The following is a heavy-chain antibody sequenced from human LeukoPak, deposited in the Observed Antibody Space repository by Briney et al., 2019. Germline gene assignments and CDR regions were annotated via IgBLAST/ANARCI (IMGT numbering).Heavy chain of an antibody. CDR2: ISSSGSTI. CDR1: GFTVSANY. D-gene: IGHD5-12*01. J-gene: IGHJ4*02. CDR3: ARGSVMWLRYFDY. V-gene: IGHV3-11*04. Sequence: GGSLRLSCAASGFTVSANYMSWVRQAPGKGLEWVSYISSSGSTIYYADSVKGRFTISRDNAKNSLYLQMNSLRAEDTAVYYCARGSVMWLRYFDYWGQGTLVTVSS.